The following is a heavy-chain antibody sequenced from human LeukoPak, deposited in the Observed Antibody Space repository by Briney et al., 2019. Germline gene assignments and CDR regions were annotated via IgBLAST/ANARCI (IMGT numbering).Heavy chain of an antibody. CDR3: AKDSAKKYDDY. CDR1: GFTFSSYW. V-gene: IGHV3-74*01. D-gene: IGHD2/OR15-2a*01. J-gene: IGHJ4*02. CDR2: INSDGSST. Sequence: GGSLRLSCAASGFTFSSYWMHWVRQAPGKGLVWVSRINSDGSSTSYADSVKGRFTISRDNAKNTLYLQMNSLRAEDTAVYYCAKDSAKKYDDYWGQGTLVTVSS.